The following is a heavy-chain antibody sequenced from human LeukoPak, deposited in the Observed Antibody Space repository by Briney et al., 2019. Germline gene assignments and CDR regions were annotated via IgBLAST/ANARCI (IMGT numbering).Heavy chain of an antibody. V-gene: IGHV4-4*02. CDR2: IYHSGST. J-gene: IGHJ4*02. CDR3: AAKDFSSGYFHF. D-gene: IGHD3-22*01. CDR1: SDSISSSNW. Sequence: SETLSLTCAVSSDSISSSNWWSWVRQPPGKGLEWIGEIYHSGSTNYNPSLKSRVTISVGRSNNQFSLKLNSVTAADTAIYFCAAKDFSSGYFHFWGQGTLVTVSS.